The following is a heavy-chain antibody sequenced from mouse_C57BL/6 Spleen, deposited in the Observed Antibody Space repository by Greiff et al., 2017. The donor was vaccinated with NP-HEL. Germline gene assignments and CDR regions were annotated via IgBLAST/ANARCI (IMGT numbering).Heavy chain of an antibody. CDR3: ARQDSLFAY. Sequence: QVQLQQSGPELVKPGASVKISCKASGYAFSSSWMNWVKQRPGKGLEWIGRIYPGDGDTNYIGKFKGKATLTADKSSSTAYMQLSSLTSEDSAVYFCARQDSLFAYWGQGTLVTVSA. V-gene: IGHV1-82*01. CDR2: IYPGDGDT. J-gene: IGHJ3*01. CDR1: GYAFSSSW.